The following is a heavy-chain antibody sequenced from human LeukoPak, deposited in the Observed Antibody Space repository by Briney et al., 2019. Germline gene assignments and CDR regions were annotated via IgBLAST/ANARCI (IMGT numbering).Heavy chain of an antibody. D-gene: IGHD2-2*01. CDR2: IYYSGST. V-gene: IGHV4-30-4*08. Sequence: SETLSLTCTVSGGSISSGDYYWSWIRQPPGKGLEWIGYIYYSGSTDYNPSLESRVTISVETSTNQFSLRRSSVTAEDTAVYYCAREGIDCSSASCYAVFDYWGQGTLVTVSS. J-gene: IGHJ4*02. CDR3: AREGIDCSSASCYAVFDY. CDR1: GGSISSGDYY.